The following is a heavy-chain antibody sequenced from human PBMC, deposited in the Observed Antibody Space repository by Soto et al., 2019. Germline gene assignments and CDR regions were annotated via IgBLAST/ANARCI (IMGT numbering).Heavy chain of an antibody. Sequence: QVQLVQSGAEVKKPGASVKVSCKASGYTFTSYYMHWVRQAPGQGLEWMGIINPSGGSTSYAQKFQGRVTMTRDTSTSTVYMELSSLRSEDTAVYYCARDLRFGESNPYAFDIWGQGTMVTVSS. CDR2: INPSGGST. J-gene: IGHJ3*02. D-gene: IGHD3-10*01. CDR3: ARDLRFGESNPYAFDI. V-gene: IGHV1-46*01. CDR1: GYTFTSYY.